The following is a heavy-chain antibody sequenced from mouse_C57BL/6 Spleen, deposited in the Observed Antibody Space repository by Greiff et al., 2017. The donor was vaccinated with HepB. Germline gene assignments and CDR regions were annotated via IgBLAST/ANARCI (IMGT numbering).Heavy chain of an antibody. Sequence: QVHVKQPGAELVKPGASVKLSCKASGYTFTSYWMHWVKQRPGQGLEWIGMIHPNSGSTNYNEKFKSKATLTVDKSSSTAYMQLSSLTSEDSAVYYCARDDYPRRYWYFDVWGTGTTVTVSS. CDR2: IHPNSGST. J-gene: IGHJ1*03. D-gene: IGHD2-4*01. CDR1: GYTFTSYW. CDR3: ARDDYPRRYWYFDV. V-gene: IGHV1-64*01.